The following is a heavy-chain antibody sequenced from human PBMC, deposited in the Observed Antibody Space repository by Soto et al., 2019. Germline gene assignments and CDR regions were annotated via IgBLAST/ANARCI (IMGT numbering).Heavy chain of an antibody. CDR3: AREGEAPYYYYGMDV. CDR2: ISSYNGDT. CDR1: GYTFTRSG. V-gene: IGHV1-18*01. J-gene: IGHJ6*02. Sequence: ASVKVSCKASGYTFTRSGISWVRQAPGQGPEWMGWISSYNGDTNYAQTFQGRVTMTTDTSTSTAYMELRSLRSDDTAVYYCAREGEAPYYYYGMDVWGQGTPVTVS.